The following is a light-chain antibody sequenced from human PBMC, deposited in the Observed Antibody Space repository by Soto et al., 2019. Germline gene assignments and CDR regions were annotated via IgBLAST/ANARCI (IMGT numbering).Light chain of an antibody. CDR1: QSVSSNF. V-gene: IGKV3-20*01. J-gene: IGKJ1*01. CDR3: QQYDISPWT. CDR2: DSS. Sequence: EIVLTQSPATLSLSPGERATLSCRASQSVSSNFLAWYQHKPGQAPRLLIYDSSSRATSIPDRFSGSGSGTDFTLSIIRLEPEDFAVYYCQQYDISPWTFGQGTKVDIK.